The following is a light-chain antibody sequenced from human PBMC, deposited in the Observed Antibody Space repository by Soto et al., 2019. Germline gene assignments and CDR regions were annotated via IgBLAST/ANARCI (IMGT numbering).Light chain of an antibody. V-gene: IGLV2-14*01. CDR1: SSDVGGYNY. CDR2: EVT. J-gene: IGLJ3*02. CDR3: SSYTGGSIWV. Sequence: QSVLTQPASVSGSPGQSITISCTGTSSDVGGYNYVSWYQKHPGKAPKLMISEVTNRPSGVSNRFSGSKSGNTASLTISGLQPEDEADYYCSSYTGGSIWVFGGGTKLTV.